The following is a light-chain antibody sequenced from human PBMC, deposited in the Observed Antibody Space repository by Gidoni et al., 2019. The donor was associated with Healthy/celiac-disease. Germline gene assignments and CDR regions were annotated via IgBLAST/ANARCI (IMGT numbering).Light chain of an antibody. Sequence: DIQMTQSPSSLSASVGDRDTITCRASQSSSSYLNWYQQKPGKAPKLLIYAASSLQSGVPSRFSGSGSGTDFTLTISSLQPEDFATYYCQQSYSTPLTFGGGTKVEIK. CDR2: AAS. CDR3: QQSYSTPLT. CDR1: QSSSSY. J-gene: IGKJ4*01. V-gene: IGKV1-39*01.